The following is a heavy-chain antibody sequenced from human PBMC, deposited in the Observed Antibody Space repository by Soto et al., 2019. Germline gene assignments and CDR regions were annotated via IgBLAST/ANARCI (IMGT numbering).Heavy chain of an antibody. Sequence: PGGSLRLSCATSGFIFRIYDMSWVRQAPGKGLEWVSGISPTGGTTYYADSVKGRFTISRDNSGHTLFLTLKSLRVDGTAIYYCAKLAPELSTSPRSFDSWGQGALVTVSS. J-gene: IGHJ4*03. CDR2: ISPTGGTT. CDR1: GFIFRIYD. D-gene: IGHD1-7*01. CDR3: AKLAPELSTSPRSFDS. V-gene: IGHV3-23*01.